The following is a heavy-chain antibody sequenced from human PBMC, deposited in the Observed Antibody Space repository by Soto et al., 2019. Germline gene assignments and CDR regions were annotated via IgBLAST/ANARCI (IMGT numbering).Heavy chain of an antibody. Sequence: HPGGSLRLSCAASGFTFSSYAMHWVRQAPGKGLEWVAVISYDGSNKYYADSVKGRFTISRDNSKNTLYLQMNSLRAEDTAVYYCARGRVGATRRYYYYYYGMDVWGQGTTVTVSS. CDR3: ARGRVGATRRYYYYYYGMDV. J-gene: IGHJ6*02. D-gene: IGHD1-26*01. V-gene: IGHV3-30-3*01. CDR1: GFTFSSYA. CDR2: ISYDGSNK.